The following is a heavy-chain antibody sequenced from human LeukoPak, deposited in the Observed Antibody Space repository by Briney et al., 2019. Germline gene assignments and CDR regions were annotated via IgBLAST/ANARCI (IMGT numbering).Heavy chain of an antibody. J-gene: IGHJ4*02. CDR2: INHSGST. CDR3: ARRLITMIVVVIAVPYFDY. Sequence: SETLSLTCAVYGGSFSGYYWSWIRQPPGKGLEWIGEINHSGSTNYNPSLKSRVTISVDTSKNQFSLKLSSVIAADTAVYYCARRLITMIVVVIAVPYFDYWGQGTLVTVSS. D-gene: IGHD3-22*01. V-gene: IGHV4-34*01. CDR1: GGSFSGYY.